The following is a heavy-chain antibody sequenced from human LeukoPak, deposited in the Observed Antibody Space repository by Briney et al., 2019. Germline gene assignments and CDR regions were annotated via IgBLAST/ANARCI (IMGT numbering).Heavy chain of an antibody. J-gene: IGHJ4*02. CDR1: GFTFSSYA. D-gene: IGHD3-3*01. CDR3: ANQVCTIFGVVIGFCYFDY. CDR2: ISGSGGST. V-gene: IGHV3-23*01. Sequence: GGSLRLSCAASGFTFSSYAMSWVRQAPGKGLEWVSAISGSGGSTYYADSVKGRFTISRDNSKNTLYLQMNSLRAEDTAVYYCANQVCTIFGVVIGFCYFDYWGQGTLVTVSS.